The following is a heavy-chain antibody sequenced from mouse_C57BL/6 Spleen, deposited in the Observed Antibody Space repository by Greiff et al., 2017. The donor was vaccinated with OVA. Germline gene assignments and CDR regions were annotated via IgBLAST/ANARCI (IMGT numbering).Heavy chain of an antibody. CDR3: ARSGKNYFDD. CDR2: IHPNSGST. CDR1: GYTFTSYW. J-gene: IGHJ2*01. V-gene: IGHV1-64*01. Sequence: VQLHQPGAELVKPGASVKLSCKASGYTFTSYWMHWVKQRPGQGLEWIGMIHPNSGSTNYNEKFKSKATLTVDKSSSTAYMQLSSLTSEDAAVYYCARSGKNYFDDRGQGTTLTVSS. D-gene: IGHD2-1*01.